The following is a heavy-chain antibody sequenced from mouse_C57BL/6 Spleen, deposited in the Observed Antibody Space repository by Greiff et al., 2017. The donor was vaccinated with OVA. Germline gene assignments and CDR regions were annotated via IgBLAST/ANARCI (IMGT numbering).Heavy chain of an antibody. J-gene: IGHJ2*01. CDR2: ISDGGSYT. Sequence: EVKLVESGGGLVKPGGSLKLSCAASGFTFSSYAMSWVRQTPEKRLEWVATISDGGSYTYYPDNVKGRFTISRDNAKNNLYLQMSHLKSEDTAMYYCARGPNYYGSSYSYYCDYWGQGTTLTVSS. CDR3: ARGPNYYGSSYSYYCDY. CDR1: GFTFSSYA. V-gene: IGHV5-4*03. D-gene: IGHD1-1*01.